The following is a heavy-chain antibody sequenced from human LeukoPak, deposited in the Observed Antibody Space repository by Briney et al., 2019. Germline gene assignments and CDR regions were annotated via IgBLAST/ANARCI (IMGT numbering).Heavy chain of an antibody. V-gene: IGHV3-20*04. D-gene: IGHD2-15*01. J-gene: IGHJ3*02. CDR1: GFNFDDYG. CDR2: INWNGGST. Sequence: GGSLRLSCAASGFNFDDYGMSWVRQAPGKGLEWASGINWNGGSTGYADSVKGRFTISRDNAKNSLYLQMNSLRAEDTALYYCARPLGHSPYGAFDIWGQGTMVTVSS. CDR3: ARPLGHSPYGAFDI.